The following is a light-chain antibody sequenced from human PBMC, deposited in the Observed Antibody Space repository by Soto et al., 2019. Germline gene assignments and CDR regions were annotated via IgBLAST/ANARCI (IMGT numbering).Light chain of an antibody. J-gene: IGKJ5*01. CDR2: GIS. CDR3: QQYGSSPVT. V-gene: IGKV3-20*01. CDR1: QSVADSH. Sequence: EIVLTQSPGTLSLSPGERATLSCRASQSVADSHLAWYQQKPGQAPRLLIYGISKRATDIPDRFSGSGSGADFTLTITRLEPEDFAVFYCQQYGSSPVTVGQGTRLDIK.